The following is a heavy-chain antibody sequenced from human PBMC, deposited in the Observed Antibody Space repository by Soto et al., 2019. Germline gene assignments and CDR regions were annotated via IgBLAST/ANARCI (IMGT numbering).Heavy chain of an antibody. CDR2: ISHSGIG. CDR1: GDSISTNYF. J-gene: IGHJ4*02. CDR3: ARSVGWYGIDY. Sequence: QVLLQESGPELVQPSGTLSLSCAVSGDSISTNYFWGWVRQPPGKGLEWVGDISHSGIGNYNPYLTSRVPISIGKYKTQFCLKLNSVTAADTAVYYCARSVGWYGIDYWGQGTVVIVSS. D-gene: IGHD6-19*01. V-gene: IGHV4-4*02.